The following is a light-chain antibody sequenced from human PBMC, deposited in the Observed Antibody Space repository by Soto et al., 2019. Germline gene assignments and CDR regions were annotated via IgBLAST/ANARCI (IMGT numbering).Light chain of an antibody. J-gene: IGKJ5*01. CDR3: QQDGRSPIT. CDR1: QSISSY. V-gene: IGKV1-39*02. Sequence: DIQMTQSPSSLSASVGDRVTITFRASQSISSYLNWYQQKPGKAPKLLFYDASSLESGVPSRFSGSGSGTDFTLTISRLEPEDSAVYYCQQDGRSPITFGQGTRLEIK. CDR2: DAS.